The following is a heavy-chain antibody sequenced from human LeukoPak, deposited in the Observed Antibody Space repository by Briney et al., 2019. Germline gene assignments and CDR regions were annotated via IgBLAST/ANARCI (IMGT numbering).Heavy chain of an antibody. J-gene: IGHJ3*02. CDR2: ISSSSRYI. CDR3: ARDEGAFDI. Sequence: GGSLRLSCAASGFTFSTSAMNWVRQAPGKGLEWVSSISSSSRYIDYADSVKGRFTISRDNAKNSLYLQMNSLRAEDTAVYYCARDEGAFDIWGQGTMVTVSS. CDR1: GFTFSTSA. V-gene: IGHV3-21*01.